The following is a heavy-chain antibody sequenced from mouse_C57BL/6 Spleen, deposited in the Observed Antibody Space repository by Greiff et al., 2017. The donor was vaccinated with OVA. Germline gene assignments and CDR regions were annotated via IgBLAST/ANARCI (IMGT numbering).Heavy chain of an antibody. V-gene: IGHV1-9*01. Sequence: QVQLQQSGAELMKPGASVKLSCKATGYTFTGYWIEWVKQRPGHGLEWIGEILPGSGSTNYNEKFKGKATFTAATSSNTAYMQLSSLTTEDSAISYCARSLIDYYGSSSDYWGQGTTLTVSS. D-gene: IGHD1-1*01. CDR3: ARSLIDYYGSSSDY. CDR1: GYTFTGYW. J-gene: IGHJ2*01. CDR2: ILPGSGST.